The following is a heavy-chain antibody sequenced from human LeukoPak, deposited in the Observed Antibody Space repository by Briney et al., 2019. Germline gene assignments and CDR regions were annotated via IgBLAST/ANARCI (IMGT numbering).Heavy chain of an antibody. CDR3: ARGAYAWQDY. V-gene: IGHV3-74*01. J-gene: IGHJ4*02. D-gene: IGHD3-16*01. CDR2: INGDGAST. Sequence: GGSLRLSCAASGFTFSSHWMHWVRQAPGKGLVWVSRINGDGASTAYADSVRGRFTISRDNAKSTLYLQMNSLRADDPAVYYCARGAYAWQDYWGQGILVTVSS. CDR1: GFTFSSHW.